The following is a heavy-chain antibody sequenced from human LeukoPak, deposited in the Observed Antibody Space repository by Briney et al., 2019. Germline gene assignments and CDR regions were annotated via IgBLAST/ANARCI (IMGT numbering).Heavy chain of an antibody. V-gene: IGHV3-23*01. Sequence: PGGSLRLSCAASGFTFSSYPMTWVRQAPGKGLDWVSTIGDSGGNTFYADSVKGRFTISRDNSKNTLFLQMSSLRAEDAAVYYCVRDVGITVGATDYWGQGALVTVSS. J-gene: IGHJ4*02. CDR3: VRDVGITVGATDY. CDR1: GFTFSSYP. CDR2: IGDSGGNT. D-gene: IGHD1-26*01.